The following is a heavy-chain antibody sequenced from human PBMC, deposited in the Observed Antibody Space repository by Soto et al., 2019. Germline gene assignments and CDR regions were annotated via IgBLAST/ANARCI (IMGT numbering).Heavy chain of an antibody. V-gene: IGHV1-18*01. J-gene: IGHJ4*02. CDR2: ISAYNGNT. Sequence: ASVKVSCKASGYTFTSYGISWVRQAPGQGLEWMGWISAYNGNTNYAQKLQGRVTMTTDTSTSTAYMELRSLRSDDTAVYYCARRSWSGHIAAAGTLDYWGQGTLVTVSS. D-gene: IGHD6-13*01. CDR1: GYTFTSYG. CDR3: ARRSWSGHIAAAGTLDY.